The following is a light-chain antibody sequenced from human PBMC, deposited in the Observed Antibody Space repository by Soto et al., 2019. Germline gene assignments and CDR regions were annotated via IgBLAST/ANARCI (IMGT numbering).Light chain of an antibody. CDR2: DVN. V-gene: IGLV2-11*01. CDR3: CSYAGTSYV. Sequence: QSALAHPRSVSGSPGQSVTISCTGASSDVGGYNSVSWYQQHPGKAPKLMIYDVNKRPSGVPDRFSGSKSGNTASLTISGLQTEDEADYYCCSYAGTSYVFGTGTKVTVL. CDR1: SSDVGGYNS. J-gene: IGLJ1*01.